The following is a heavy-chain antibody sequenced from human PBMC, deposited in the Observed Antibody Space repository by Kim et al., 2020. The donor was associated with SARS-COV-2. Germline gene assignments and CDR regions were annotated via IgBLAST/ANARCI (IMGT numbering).Heavy chain of an antibody. Sequence: SETLSLTCTVSGGSISSYYWSWIRQPAGKGLEWIGRIYTSGSTNYNPSLKSRVTMSVDTSKNQFSLTLSSVTAADTAVYYCARDRRVLSGGWYAPVGGGMDVWGQGTTVTVSS. CDR2: IYTSGST. V-gene: IGHV4-4*07. J-gene: IGHJ6*02. CDR1: GGSISSYY. CDR3: ARDRRVLSGGWYAPVGGGMDV. D-gene: IGHD6-19*01.